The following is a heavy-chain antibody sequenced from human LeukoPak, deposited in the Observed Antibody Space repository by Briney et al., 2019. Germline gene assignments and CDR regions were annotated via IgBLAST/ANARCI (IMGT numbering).Heavy chain of an antibody. CDR3: AREVADHSSSWYYFDY. V-gene: IGHV4-34*01. D-gene: IGHD6-13*01. CDR2: INHSGST. CDR1: GGSFSGYY. J-gene: IGHJ4*02. Sequence: PSETLSLTWAVYGGSFSGYYWSWIRQPPGKGLEWIGEINHSGSTNYNPSLKSRVTISVDTSKNQFSLKLSSVTAADTAVYYCAREVADHSSSWYYFDYWGQGTLVTVSS.